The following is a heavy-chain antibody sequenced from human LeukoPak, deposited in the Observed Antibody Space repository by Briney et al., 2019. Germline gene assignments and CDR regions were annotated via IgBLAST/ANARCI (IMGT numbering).Heavy chain of an antibody. CDR2: ISYDGSNK. J-gene: IGHJ6*03. V-gene: IGHV3-30-3*01. CDR1: GFTFSSYA. Sequence: GGSLRLSCAASGFTFSSYAMHWVRQAPGKGLEWVAVISYDGSNKYYADSVKGRFTISRDNSKNTLYLQMNSLRAEDTAVYYCARHPPSIAARRDYYMDVWGKGTTVTVSS. CDR3: ARHPPSIAARRDYYMDV. D-gene: IGHD6-6*01.